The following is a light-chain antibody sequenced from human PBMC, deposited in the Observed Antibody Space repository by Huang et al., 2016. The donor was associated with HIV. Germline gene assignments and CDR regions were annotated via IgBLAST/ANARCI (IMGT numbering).Light chain of an antibody. V-gene: IGKV3-15*01. CDR3: HQYSDWPIT. CDR1: QSVGSN. J-gene: IGKJ3*01. CDR2: AAS. Sequence: EIVMTQSPSTLSVSPVGRATLSCRASQSVGSNLAWYQQKPGQAPRRLLYAASNRATGVPARFRGSGSGTEFTLTISDLQSEDFVVYYCHQYSDWPITFGPGTKLDIK.